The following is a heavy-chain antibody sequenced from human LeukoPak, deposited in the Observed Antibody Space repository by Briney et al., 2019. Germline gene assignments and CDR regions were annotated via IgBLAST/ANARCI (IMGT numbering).Heavy chain of an antibody. CDR2: INHSGST. Sequence: SETLSLTCAVSGYSISSGYYWGWIRQPPGKGLEWIGSINHSGSTYYNPSLKSRVTISVDTSKNQFSLKLSSVTAADTAVYYCARDGLLWFGDSTNYWGQGTLVTVSS. D-gene: IGHD3-10*01. V-gene: IGHV4-38-2*02. CDR3: ARDGLLWFGDSTNY. CDR1: GYSISSGYY. J-gene: IGHJ4*02.